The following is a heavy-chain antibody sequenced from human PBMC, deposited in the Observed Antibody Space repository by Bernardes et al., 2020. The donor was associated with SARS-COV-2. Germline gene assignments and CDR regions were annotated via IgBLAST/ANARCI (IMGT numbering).Heavy chain of an antibody. J-gene: IGHJ4*02. V-gene: IGHV3-74*01. CDR1: GFTFSDYW. CDR2: ISGNGGNA. CDR3: TRGPFSGYGAFGV. Sequence: GGSLRLSCAASGFTFSDYWIHWVRQAPGKGLEWVSRISGNGGNAYYGDSVKGRFSISRDNAKNTLYLQMSGLSAEDTAIDYCTRGPFSGYGAFGVWGQRTLVTGSS. D-gene: IGHD3-22*01.